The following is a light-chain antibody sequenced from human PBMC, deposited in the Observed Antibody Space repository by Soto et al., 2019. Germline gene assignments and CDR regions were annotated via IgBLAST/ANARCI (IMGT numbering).Light chain of an antibody. CDR2: EVS. J-gene: IGLJ3*02. CDR3: NSYAGSNNWV. V-gene: IGLV2-8*01. CDR1: SSDVGGYNY. Sequence: QSVLTQPPSASGSPGQSVTISCTGTSSDVGGYNYVSWYQQHPVKAPKLMIYEVSKRPSGVPDRFSGSKSGNTASLTVSGLQAEDEADYYCNSYAGSNNWVFGGGTKLTVL.